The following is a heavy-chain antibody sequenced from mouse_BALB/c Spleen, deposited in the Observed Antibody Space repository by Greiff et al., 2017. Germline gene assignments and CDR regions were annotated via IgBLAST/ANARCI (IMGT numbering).Heavy chain of an antibody. CDR2: IYPGDGDT. J-gene: IGHJ1*01. V-gene: IGHV1-80*01. Sequence: QVQLQQSGAELVRPGSSVKISCKASGYAFSSYWMNWVKQRPGQGLEWIGQIYPGDGDTNYNGKFKGKATLTADKSSSTAYMQLSSLTSEDSAVYFCARSTMITDWDFDVWGAGTTVTVSS. CDR1: GYAFSSYW. D-gene: IGHD2-4*01. CDR3: ARSTMITDWDFDV.